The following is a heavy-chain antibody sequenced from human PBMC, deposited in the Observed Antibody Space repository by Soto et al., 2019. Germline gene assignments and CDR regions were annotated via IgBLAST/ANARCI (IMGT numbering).Heavy chain of an antibody. D-gene: IGHD2-21*02. J-gene: IGHJ2*01. CDR1: GFTFSSYG. Sequence: QVQLVESGGGVVQPGRSLRLSCAASGFTFSSYGMHWVRQAPDKGLEWVAVISYDGSNKYYADSVKGRFTISRDNSKNTLYLQMNSLRAEDTAVYYCAKDSTVVVTAIGSWYFDLWGRGTLVTVSS. V-gene: IGHV3-30*18. CDR3: AKDSTVVVTAIGSWYFDL. CDR2: ISYDGSNK.